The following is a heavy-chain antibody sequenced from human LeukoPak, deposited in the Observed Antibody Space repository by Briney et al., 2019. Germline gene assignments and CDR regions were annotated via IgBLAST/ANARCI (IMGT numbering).Heavy chain of an antibody. CDR1: GFTFSSYE. D-gene: IGHD3-9*01. CDR2: ISSSGSTI. Sequence: GGSLGLSCAASGFTFSSYEMNWVRQAPGKGLEWVSYISSSGSTIYYADSVKGRFTISRDNAKNSLYLQMNSLRAEDTAVYYCARAPLYYDTLTGYWGPPYYFDYWGQGTLVTVSS. J-gene: IGHJ4*02. CDR3: ARAPLYYDTLTGYWGPPYYFDY. V-gene: IGHV3-48*03.